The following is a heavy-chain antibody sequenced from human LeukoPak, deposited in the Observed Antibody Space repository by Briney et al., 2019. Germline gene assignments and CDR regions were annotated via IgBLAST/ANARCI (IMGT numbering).Heavy chain of an antibody. CDR3: ATTLRYYYDSSGYYLPDY. CDR2: INPNSGGT. J-gene: IGHJ4*02. D-gene: IGHD3-22*01. V-gene: IGHV1-2*06. Sequence: ASVKVSCNASGYTFTGYYMHWVRQAPGQGLEWMGRINPNSGGTNYAQKFQGRVTMTRDTSISTAYMELSRLRSDDTAVYYCATTLRYYYDSSGYYLPDYWGQGTLVTVSS. CDR1: GYTFTGYY.